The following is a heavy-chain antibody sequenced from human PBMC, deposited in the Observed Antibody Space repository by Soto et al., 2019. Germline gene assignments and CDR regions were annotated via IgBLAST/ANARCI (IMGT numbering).Heavy chain of an antibody. D-gene: IGHD5-12*01. CDR2: ISSDGSTI. Sequence: GGSLRLSCAASGFTFSDYYMSWIRQAPGKGLEWVSYISSDGSTIYYADSVKGRFTISRDNSKNTLYLQMNSLRAEDTAVYYCARDLYSGYDHLISYWGQGTLVTVSS. CDR1: GFTFSDYY. CDR3: ARDLYSGYDHLISY. J-gene: IGHJ4*02. V-gene: IGHV3-11*04.